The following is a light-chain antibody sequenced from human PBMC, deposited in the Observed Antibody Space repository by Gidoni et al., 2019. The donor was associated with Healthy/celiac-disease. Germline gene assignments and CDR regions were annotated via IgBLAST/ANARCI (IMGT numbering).Light chain of an antibody. V-gene: IGKV1-5*01. J-gene: IGKJ1*01. CDR3: QQYNSYSLT. CDR1: QSISSW. Sequence: DIQMTQSPSTLSASVGDRVTITCRASQSISSWLAWYQQKPGKAPKLLIYDASSLESGVPSRFSGGGSGTEFTLPISSLQPDDFATYYCQQYNSYSLTFXQXTKVXIK. CDR2: DAS.